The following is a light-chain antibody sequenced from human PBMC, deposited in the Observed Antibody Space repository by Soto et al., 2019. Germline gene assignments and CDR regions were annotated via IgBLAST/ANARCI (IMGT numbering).Light chain of an antibody. CDR2: WAS. V-gene: IGKV4-1*01. Sequence: DIVMTQSPDSLAVSLGERATINCKSSQSVLYSSNNKNYLAWYQQKPGQPPKLLIYWASTRESGVPDRFSGSGPGTDFALTISSLQAEDAAVYYCQQYYRPWTFGQGTKVEIK. CDR3: QQYYRPWT. CDR1: QSVLYSSNNKNY. J-gene: IGKJ1*01.